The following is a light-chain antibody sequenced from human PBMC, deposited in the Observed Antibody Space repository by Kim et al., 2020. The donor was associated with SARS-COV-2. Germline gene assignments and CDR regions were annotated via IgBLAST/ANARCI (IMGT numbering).Light chain of an antibody. V-gene: IGKV3-20*01. CDR3: QHYGTSPFT. J-gene: IGKJ3*01. Sequence: EIVLTQSPGTLSLSPGERATLSCRASQSVSSNYLAWYQQKPGQAPRLLFYGASSRATGIPDRFSGSGSGTDFTLTISRLEPEDFAVYYCQHYGTSPFTFGPGTKLEI. CDR2: GAS. CDR1: QSVSSNY.